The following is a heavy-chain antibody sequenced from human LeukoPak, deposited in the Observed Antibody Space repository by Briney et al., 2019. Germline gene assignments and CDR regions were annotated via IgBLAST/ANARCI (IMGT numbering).Heavy chain of an antibody. J-gene: IGHJ4*02. CDR1: GFTFDDYA. CDR2: ISWNSGSI. V-gene: IGHV3-9*01. D-gene: IGHD1-26*01. Sequence: GGSLRLSCAASGFTFDDYAMHWVRQAPGKGLEWVSGISWNSGSIGYADSVKGRFTISRDNAKNSLYLQMNSLRAEDTALYYCARSRESYWVPEFDYWGQGTLVTVSS. CDR3: ARSRESYWVPEFDY.